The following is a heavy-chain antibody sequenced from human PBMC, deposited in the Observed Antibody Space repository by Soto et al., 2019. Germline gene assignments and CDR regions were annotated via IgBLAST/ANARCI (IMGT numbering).Heavy chain of an antibody. Sequence: GGSLRLSCAASGFTFDDYAMHWVRQAPGKGLEWVSGISWNSGSIGYADSVKGRFTISRDNAKNSLYLQMNSLRAEDTALYYCAKALGYGFDYWGQGTLVTVSS. J-gene: IGHJ4*02. CDR2: ISWNSGSI. CDR3: AKALGYGFDY. CDR1: GFTFDDYA. V-gene: IGHV3-9*01. D-gene: IGHD5-18*01.